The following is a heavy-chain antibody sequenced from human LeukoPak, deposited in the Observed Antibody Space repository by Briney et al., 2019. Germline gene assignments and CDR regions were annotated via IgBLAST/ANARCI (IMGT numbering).Heavy chain of an antibody. CDR2: VSWNSDSI. J-gene: IGHJ3*02. V-gene: IGHV3-9*01. CDR1: GFTFDDFA. D-gene: IGHD3-10*01. Sequence: GGSLRLSCAASGFTFDDFAMHWVRQAPGRGLEWVSGVSWNSDSIGYADSVKGRFTISRDNAKNSLYLQMSSLRAEDTAFYYCAKDIFTLLRGAFDIWGQGTMVTVSS. CDR3: AKDIFTLLRGAFDI.